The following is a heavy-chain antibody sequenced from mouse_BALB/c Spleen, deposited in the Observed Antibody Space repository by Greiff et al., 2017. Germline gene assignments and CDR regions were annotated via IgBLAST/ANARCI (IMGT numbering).Heavy chain of an antibody. V-gene: IGHV5-17*02. CDR2: ISSGSSTI. CDR3: ARERYGYDGRHFDV. CDR1: GFTFSSFG. J-gene: IGHJ1*01. Sequence: EVKLVESGGGLVQPGGSRKLSCAASGFTFSSFGMHWVRQAPEKGLEWVAYISSGSSTIYYADTVKGRFTISRDNPKNTLFLQMTSLRSEDTAMYYCARERYGYDGRHFDVWGAGTTVTVSS. D-gene: IGHD2-2*01.